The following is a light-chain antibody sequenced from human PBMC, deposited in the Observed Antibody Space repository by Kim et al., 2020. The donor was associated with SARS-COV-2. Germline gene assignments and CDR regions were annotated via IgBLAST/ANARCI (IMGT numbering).Light chain of an antibody. J-gene: IGLJ3*02. V-gene: IGLV1-44*01. CDR3: ATWDGSLNGWV. Sequence: GPSVTISCSGSSSNIGTNGIYWYQQLPGTAPKLVMHSNHQRPSGVPDRFSGSRSGTSGSLTISGLQSEDEAEYHCATWDGSLNGWVFGGGTQLTVL. CDR2: SNH. CDR1: SSNIGTNG.